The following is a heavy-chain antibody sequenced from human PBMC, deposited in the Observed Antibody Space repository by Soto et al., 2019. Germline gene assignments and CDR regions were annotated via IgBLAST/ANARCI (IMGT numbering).Heavy chain of an antibody. Sequence: ASVKVSCKASGYTFTSYAMLWVRQAPGQRLEWMGWINAGNGNTKYSQKFQGRVTITRDNSKNTLYLQMHSLRAEDTAVYYCAKDRVPNDSSGYYSILTDSWGQGTVVTVSS. V-gene: IGHV1-3*01. D-gene: IGHD3-22*01. CDR3: AKDRVPNDSSGYYSILTDS. CDR1: GYTFTSYA. CDR2: INAGNGNT. J-gene: IGHJ4*02.